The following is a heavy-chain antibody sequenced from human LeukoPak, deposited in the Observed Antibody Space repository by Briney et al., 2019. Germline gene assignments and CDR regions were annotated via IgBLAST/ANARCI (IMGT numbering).Heavy chain of an antibody. Sequence: ASVKVSCKASGGTFSSYAISWVRQAPGQGLEWMGGIIPIFGTANYAQKFQGRVTITADESTSTAYMELSSLRSEDTAVYYCARDLDYSSGSYGFDHWGQGTLVTVSS. CDR2: IIPIFGTA. D-gene: IGHD1-26*01. V-gene: IGHV1-69*13. CDR1: GGTFSSYA. CDR3: ARDLDYSSGSYGFDH. J-gene: IGHJ4*02.